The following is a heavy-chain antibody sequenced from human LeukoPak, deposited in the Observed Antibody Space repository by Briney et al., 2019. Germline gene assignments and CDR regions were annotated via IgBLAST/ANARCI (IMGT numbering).Heavy chain of an antibody. Sequence: GGSLRLSCAASGITFNTNYMSWVRQAPGKGLEWVSIIYSGGATFYADSVKGRFTISRESSKNTLWLQMNSLTAEDTAVYYCARLHYDVLTGPFDYWGQGTLVTVSS. CDR1: GITFNTNY. CDR3: ARLHYDVLTGPFDY. V-gene: IGHV3-66*04. J-gene: IGHJ4*02. D-gene: IGHD3-9*01. CDR2: IYSGGAT.